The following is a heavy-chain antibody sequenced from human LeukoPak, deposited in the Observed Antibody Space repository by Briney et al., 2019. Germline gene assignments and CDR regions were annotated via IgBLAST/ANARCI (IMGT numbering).Heavy chain of an antibody. V-gene: IGHV1-2*02. D-gene: IGHD2-15*01. CDR3: ARRRRDCSGGSCYLDY. Sequence: ASVKVTCKASGYTFTGYYMHWVRQAPGQGLEWMGWINPNSSGTNYAQKFQGRVTMTRDTSISTAYMELSRLRSDGTAVYYCARRRRDCSGGSCYLDYWGQGTLVTVSS. CDR2: INPNSSGT. J-gene: IGHJ4*02. CDR1: GYTFTGYY.